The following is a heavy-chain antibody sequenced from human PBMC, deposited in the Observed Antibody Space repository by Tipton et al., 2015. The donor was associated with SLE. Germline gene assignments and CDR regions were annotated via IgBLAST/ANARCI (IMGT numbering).Heavy chain of an antibody. Sequence: TLSLTCTVSGGSISSYYWSWIRQPPGKGLEWIGYIYYSGRTNYSPSLESRVTISIDKSKNRFSLRVSSVTAADTAVYYCARGFRPYYFDPWGQGTLVTVSS. J-gene: IGHJ4*02. CDR2: IYYSGRT. CDR3: ARGFRPYYFDP. D-gene: IGHD2-21*01. V-gene: IGHV4-59*12. CDR1: GGSISSYY.